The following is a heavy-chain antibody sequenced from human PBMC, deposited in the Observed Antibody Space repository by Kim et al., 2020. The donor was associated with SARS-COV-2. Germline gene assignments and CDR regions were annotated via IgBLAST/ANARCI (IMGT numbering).Heavy chain of an antibody. J-gene: IGHJ6*02. Sequence: GGSLRLSCAASGFTFSNYAMSWVRQAPGKGLEWVSVISGSGGGTYYADSVRGRFTISRDNSKDTLDLQMTSLRAEDTAEYYCAVCGVATADNLTPGYYYYYGLDVWGQGTTVTVSS. CDR1: GFTFSNYA. V-gene: IGHV3-23*01. D-gene: IGHD5-18*01. CDR3: AVCGVATADNLTPGYYYYYGLDV. CDR2: ISGSGGGT.